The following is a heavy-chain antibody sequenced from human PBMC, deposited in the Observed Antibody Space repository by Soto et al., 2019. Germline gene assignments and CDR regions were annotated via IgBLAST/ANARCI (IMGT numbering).Heavy chain of an antibody. Sequence: QVQLVESGGGVVQPGRSLRLSCAASGFTFSSYAMHWVRQAPGKGLEWVAVISYDGSNKYYADSVKGRFTISRDNSKNSLYAQMNSMRAEETAVYYCARAHSYSFPGGVGDWGQGTLVTVSS. V-gene: IGHV3-30-3*01. CDR3: ARAHSYSFPGGVGD. CDR2: ISYDGSNK. J-gene: IGHJ4*02. CDR1: GFTFSSYA. D-gene: IGHD2-21*01.